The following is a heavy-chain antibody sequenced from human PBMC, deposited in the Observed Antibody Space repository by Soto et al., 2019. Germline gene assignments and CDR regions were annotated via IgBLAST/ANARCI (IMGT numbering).Heavy chain of an antibody. D-gene: IGHD3-22*01. Sequence: EVQLVESGGGLVQPGRSLRLSCAASGFTFDDYAMHWVRQAPGKGLEWVSGISWNSGSIGYADSVKGRFTISRDNAKNSLYLQMNSLRAEDTALYYCAKTNLSSGRGLDYWGQGTLVTVSS. CDR3: AKTNLSSGRGLDY. CDR1: GFTFDDYA. V-gene: IGHV3-9*01. CDR2: ISWNSGSI. J-gene: IGHJ4*02.